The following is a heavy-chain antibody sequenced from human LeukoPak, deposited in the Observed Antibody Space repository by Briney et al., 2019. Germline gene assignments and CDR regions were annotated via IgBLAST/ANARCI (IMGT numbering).Heavy chain of an antibody. D-gene: IGHD6-19*01. J-gene: IGHJ6*02. CDR2: IWYDGSNK. V-gene: IGHV3-33*01. Sequence: GRSLRLSCAASGFTSSSYGMHWVRQASGKGLGWVAVIWYDGSNKYYADSVKGRFTISRDNSKNTLYLQMNSLRAEDTAVYYCARDPVSGSGWFYYYYGMDVWGQGTTVTVSS. CDR3: ARDPVSGSGWFYYYYGMDV. CDR1: GFTSSSYG.